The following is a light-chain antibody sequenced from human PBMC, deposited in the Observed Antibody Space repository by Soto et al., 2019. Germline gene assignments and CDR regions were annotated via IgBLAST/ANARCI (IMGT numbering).Light chain of an antibody. J-gene: IGLJ1*01. CDR2: GNS. V-gene: IGLV1-40*01. Sequence: QAVVTQPPSVSGAPGQRVTISFTGRSSNIGAGYDVHWYQQLPGTAPKLLIYGNSNRPSGVPDRFSGSKSGTSASLAITGLQAEDEADYYCQSYDSSLSGPSYVFGTGTKLTVL. CDR1: SSNIGAGYD. CDR3: QSYDSSLSGPSYV.